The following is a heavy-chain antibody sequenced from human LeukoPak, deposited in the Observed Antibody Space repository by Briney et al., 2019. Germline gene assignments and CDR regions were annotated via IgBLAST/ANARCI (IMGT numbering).Heavy chain of an antibody. J-gene: IGHJ3*02. CDR1: GFTFSSYG. Sequence: GRSLRLSCAASGFTFSSYGMHWVRQAPGKGLEWVAVISYDGSNKYYADSVKGRFTISRDNSKNTLYLQMNSLRAEDTAVYYCARDLIVGDTGDVFDIWGQGTMVTVSS. D-gene: IGHD1-26*01. CDR2: ISYDGSNK. CDR3: ARDLIVGDTGDVFDI. V-gene: IGHV3-30*03.